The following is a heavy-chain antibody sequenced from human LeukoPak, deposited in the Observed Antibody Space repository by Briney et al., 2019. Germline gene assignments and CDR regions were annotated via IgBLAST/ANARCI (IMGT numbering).Heavy chain of an antibody. CDR2: IYYSGST. CDR3: ARLGAGTTDY. CDR1: GGSISSSSYY. Sequence: PSETLSPTCTVSGGSISSSSYYWGWIRQPPGKGLEWIGSIYYSGSTYYNPSLKSRVTISVDTSKNQFSLKLSSVTAADTAVYYCARLGAGTTDYWGQGTLVTVSS. V-gene: IGHV4-39*01. D-gene: IGHD1-1*01. J-gene: IGHJ4*02.